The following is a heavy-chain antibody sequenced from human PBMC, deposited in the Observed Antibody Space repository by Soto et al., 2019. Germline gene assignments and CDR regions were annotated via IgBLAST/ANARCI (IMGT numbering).Heavy chain of an antibody. Sequence: EVQLLESGGGLIQPGGSLRLSCAASGFTFSSYAMSWVRQAPGKGLEWVSTISGSGGSTYYADSVKGRFTISRDNSKNPLYLQMNSLRAEDTAVYYCAKEVRGWYNWNYPGYWGQGTLVTVSS. CDR2: ISGSGGST. V-gene: IGHV3-23*01. D-gene: IGHD1-7*01. CDR1: GFTFSSYA. J-gene: IGHJ4*02. CDR3: AKEVRGWYNWNYPGY.